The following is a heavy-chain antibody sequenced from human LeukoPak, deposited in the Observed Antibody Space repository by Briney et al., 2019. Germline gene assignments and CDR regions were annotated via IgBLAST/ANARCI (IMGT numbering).Heavy chain of an antibody. J-gene: IGHJ6*03. CDR3: ATGSITVTNYYYYMDV. D-gene: IGHD4-11*01. Sequence: SETLSLTCAVYGGSFSGYSWSWIRQPPGKGLEWMWDINHSGNTNYNPSLKSRVIISVDTSKNQFSLKVSSVPAADTAVYYCATGSITVTNYYYYMDVWGRGNAVTVSS. V-gene: IGHV4-34*01. CDR2: INHSGNT. CDR1: GGSFSGYS.